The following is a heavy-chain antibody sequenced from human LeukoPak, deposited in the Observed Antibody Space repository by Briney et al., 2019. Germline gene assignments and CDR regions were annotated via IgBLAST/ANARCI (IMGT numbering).Heavy chain of an antibody. Sequence: GGSLRLSCAASGFTFSSYTMNWVRQAPGKGLEWVSYISSSISYIYYADSVKGRFTISRDNAENSLYLQMNSLRAEDTAVYYCARENGPGIAAAGTRLHFDYWGQGTLVTVSS. CDR2: ISSSISYI. J-gene: IGHJ4*02. D-gene: IGHD6-13*01. V-gene: IGHV3-21*04. CDR3: ARENGPGIAAAGTRLHFDY. CDR1: GFTFSSYT.